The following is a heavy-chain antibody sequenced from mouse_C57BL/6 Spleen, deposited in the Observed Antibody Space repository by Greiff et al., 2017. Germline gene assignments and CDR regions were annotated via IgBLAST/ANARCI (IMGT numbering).Heavy chain of an antibody. J-gene: IGHJ2*01. Sequence: EVKLMESGGGLVKPGGSLKLSCAASGFTFSSYAMSWVRQTPEKRLEWVATISDGGSYTYYPDNVKGRFTISRDNAKNNLYLQMSHLKSEDTAMYYCAREEREYFDYWGQGTTLTVSS. CDR3: AREEREYFDY. V-gene: IGHV5-4*01. CDR2: ISDGGSYT. CDR1: GFTFSSYA.